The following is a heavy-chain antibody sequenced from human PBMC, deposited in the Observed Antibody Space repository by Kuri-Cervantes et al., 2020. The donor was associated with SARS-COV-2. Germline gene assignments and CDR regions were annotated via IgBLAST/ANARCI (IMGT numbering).Heavy chain of an antibody. CDR1: GFTFNSYW. V-gene: IGHV3-7*04. D-gene: IGHD3-22*01. J-gene: IGHJ4*02. CDR3: ARAVGASDSF. Sequence: GEALKISCAASGFTFNSYWMSWVRQPPGKGLERVANVNQDGNQKYYVDSVKGRSTISRDNAKNSVYLQMNSLRDDDTALYYWARAVGASDSFWGQGTLVTVSS. CDR2: VNQDGNQK.